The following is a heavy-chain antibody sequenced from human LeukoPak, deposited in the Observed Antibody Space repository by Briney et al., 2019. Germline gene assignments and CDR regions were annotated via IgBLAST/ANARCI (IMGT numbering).Heavy chain of an antibody. CDR1: GFIISDYY. Sequence: PGGSLRLSSAASGFIISDYYMSWIRQAPGKGLEWLSYSSTSGSTISYADSVKGRFTISRDNAKNSLYLQMNSLRAEDTAVYYCARESYYYGSGAYDPWGQGTLVTVSS. V-gene: IGHV3-11*01. D-gene: IGHD3-10*01. CDR3: ARESYYYGSGAYDP. J-gene: IGHJ5*02. CDR2: SSTSGSTI.